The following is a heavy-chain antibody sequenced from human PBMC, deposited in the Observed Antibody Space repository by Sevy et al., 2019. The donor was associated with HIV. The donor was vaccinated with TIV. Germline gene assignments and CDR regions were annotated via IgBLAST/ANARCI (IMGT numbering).Heavy chain of an antibody. CDR2: IYYSGRT. J-gene: IGHJ6*02. Sequence: SETLSLTCTVSGGSISSYYWSWIRQPPGKGLEWIGYIYYSGRTNYNPSLKSRVTISVDTSKNQFSLKLSSVTAADTAVYYCARVPLYYDFWSGSYYYYGMDVWGQGTTVTVSS. CDR1: GGSISSYY. V-gene: IGHV4-59*01. CDR3: ARVPLYYDFWSGSYYYYGMDV. D-gene: IGHD3-3*01.